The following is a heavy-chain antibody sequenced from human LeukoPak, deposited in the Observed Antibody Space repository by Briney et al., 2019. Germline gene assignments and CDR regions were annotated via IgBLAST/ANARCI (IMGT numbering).Heavy chain of an antibody. V-gene: IGHV4-4*07. Sequence: SETLSLTCTVSGGSISSYYWSWIRQPAGKGLEWIGCIYTSGSTNYNPSLKSRVTMSVDTSKNQFSLKLSSVTAADTAVYYCARGADPYYYYYMDVWGKGTTVTVSS. CDR3: ARGADPYYYYYMDV. CDR1: GGSISSYY. J-gene: IGHJ6*03. CDR2: IYTSGST.